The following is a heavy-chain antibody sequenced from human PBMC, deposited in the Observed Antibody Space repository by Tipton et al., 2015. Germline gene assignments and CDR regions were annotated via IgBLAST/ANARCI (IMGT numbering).Heavy chain of an antibody. Sequence: TLSLTCAVSAYSISSDYYWGWIRQPPGKGLEWIGSISHSGNTFYNPSLKSRVTISADTSKNQFSLRLSSVTAADTALYYCARVTTHHRDFWGQGTLVTVSS. CDR1: AYSISSDYY. CDR3: ARVTTHHRDF. D-gene: IGHD2-15*01. CDR2: ISHSGNT. J-gene: IGHJ4*02. V-gene: IGHV4-38-2*01.